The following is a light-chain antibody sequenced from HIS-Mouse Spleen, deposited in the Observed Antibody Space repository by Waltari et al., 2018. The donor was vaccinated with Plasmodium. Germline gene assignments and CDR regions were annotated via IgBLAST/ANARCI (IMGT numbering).Light chain of an antibody. V-gene: IGKV4-1*01. Sequence: DIVMTQSPASLAVSLGERATINCKSSPSVLYSSNNKKSLAWYQQKPGQPPKLPIYWASTRESGVPDRFSGSGSGTDFTLTISSLQAEDVAVYYCQQYYSTPLTFGGGTK. CDR2: WAS. J-gene: IGKJ4*01. CDR1: PSVLYSSNNKKS. CDR3: QQYYSTPLT.